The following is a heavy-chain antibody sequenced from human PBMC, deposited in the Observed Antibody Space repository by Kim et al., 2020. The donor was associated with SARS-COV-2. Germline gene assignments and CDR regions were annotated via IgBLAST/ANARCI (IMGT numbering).Heavy chain of an antibody. V-gene: IGHV1-18*01. D-gene: IGHD2-2*01. Sequence: AQKLEGRVTMNTDTSTSTAYMELRSLRADDTAVYYCARAVVPAARDGMDVWGQGTTVTVSS. CDR3: ARAVVPAARDGMDV. J-gene: IGHJ6*02.